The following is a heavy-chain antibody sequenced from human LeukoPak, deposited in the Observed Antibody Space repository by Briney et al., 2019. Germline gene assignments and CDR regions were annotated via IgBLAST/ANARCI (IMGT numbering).Heavy chain of an antibody. CDR2: IIPVFGTP. V-gene: IGHV1-69*05. Sequence: GSSVKASCKVSGGIFSNYVISWVRQAPGQGLEWMGGIIPVFGTPNYAQKFRGRVTITTDESTSTAHMEMSSLRSEDTAVYYCARSHSPAYYAPFDYWGQGTLVTVSS. D-gene: IGHD3-22*01. CDR3: ARSHSPAYYAPFDY. CDR1: GGIFSNYV. J-gene: IGHJ4*02.